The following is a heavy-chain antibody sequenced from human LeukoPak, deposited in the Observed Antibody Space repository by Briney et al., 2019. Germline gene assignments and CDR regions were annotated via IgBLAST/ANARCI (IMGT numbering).Heavy chain of an antibody. Sequence: GGSLRLSCAASGFTFSSYAMHWVRQAPGKGLENVSAISSNGGSTYYANSVKGRFTISRDNSKNTLYLQMGSLRAEDMAVYYCARARHVRSGYSYGYDFDYWGQGTLVTVSS. CDR2: ISSNGGST. D-gene: IGHD5-18*01. J-gene: IGHJ4*02. V-gene: IGHV3-64*01. CDR3: ARARHVRSGYSYGYDFDY. CDR1: GFTFSSYA.